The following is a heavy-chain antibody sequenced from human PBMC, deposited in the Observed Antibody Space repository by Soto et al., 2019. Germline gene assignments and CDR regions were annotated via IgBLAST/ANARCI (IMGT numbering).Heavy chain of an antibody. J-gene: IGHJ4*02. D-gene: IGHD2-2*02. CDR3: ARGNTPVDY. CDR1: GGSISSGDYY. V-gene: IGHV4-30-4*01. Sequence: PSETLSLTCTVSGGSISSGDYYWSWIRQPPGKGLEWIGYIYYSGSTYYNPSLKSRVTISVDTSKNQFSLKLSSVTAADTAVYCCARGNTPVDYWGQGTLVTVPQ. CDR2: IYYSGST.